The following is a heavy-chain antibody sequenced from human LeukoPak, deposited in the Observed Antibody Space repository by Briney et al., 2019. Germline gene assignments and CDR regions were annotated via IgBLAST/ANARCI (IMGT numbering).Heavy chain of an antibody. V-gene: IGHV1-69*05. CDR2: IIPIFGTA. CDR1: GGTFSSYA. D-gene: IGHD5-12*01. Sequence: ASVKVSCKASGGTFSSYAISWVRQAPGQGLEWMGGIIPIFGTANYAQKFQGRVTITRDTSASTAYMELSSLRSEDTAVYYCARSVGYDYGDYWGQGTLVTVSS. CDR3: ARSVGYDYGDY. J-gene: IGHJ4*02.